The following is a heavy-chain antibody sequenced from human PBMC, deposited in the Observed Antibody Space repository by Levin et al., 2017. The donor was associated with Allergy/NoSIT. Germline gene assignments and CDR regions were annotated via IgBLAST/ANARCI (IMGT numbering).Heavy chain of an antibody. CDR1: GGSFSGYY. J-gene: IGHJ5*02. V-gene: IGHV4-34*01. Sequence: GSLRLSCAVYGGSFSGYYWSWIRQPPGKGLEWNGEINHSGSTNYNPYLKRRVTISVDTSTNQFSLKLSTVTAADRAVYYCARGGAVAARANNWFDPWGQGTLVTVSS. CDR3: ARGGAVAARANNWFDP. CDR2: INHSGST. D-gene: IGHD6-19*01.